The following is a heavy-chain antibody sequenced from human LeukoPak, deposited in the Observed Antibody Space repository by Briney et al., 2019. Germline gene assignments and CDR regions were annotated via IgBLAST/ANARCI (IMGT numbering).Heavy chain of an antibody. D-gene: IGHD6-13*01. Sequence: GGSLRLSRAASGFTFSSYGMHWVRQAPGKGLEWVAVIWYDGSNKYYADSVKGRFTISRDNSKNTLYLQMNSLRAEDTAVYYCAKDFHSYSSSPYYFDYWGQGTLVTVSS. V-gene: IGHV3-33*06. CDR3: AKDFHSYSSSPYYFDY. CDR1: GFTFSSYG. J-gene: IGHJ4*02. CDR2: IWYDGSNK.